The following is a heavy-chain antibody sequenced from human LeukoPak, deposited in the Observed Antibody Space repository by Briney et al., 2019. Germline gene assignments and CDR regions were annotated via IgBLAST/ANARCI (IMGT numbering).Heavy chain of an antibody. CDR3: ARASPGVVFNYFDY. J-gene: IGHJ4*01. Sequence: PGGSLILSCVASGFTIDSFYMSWVRQAPGKGLEWVANIDEAGKDRYYADSVKGRFTISRDNTKNSVFLDMTSLRVEDTATYFCARASPGVVFNYFDYWGQGALVPVSS. CDR1: GFTIDSFY. D-gene: IGHD2-15*01. V-gene: IGHV3-7*01. CDR2: IDEAGKDR.